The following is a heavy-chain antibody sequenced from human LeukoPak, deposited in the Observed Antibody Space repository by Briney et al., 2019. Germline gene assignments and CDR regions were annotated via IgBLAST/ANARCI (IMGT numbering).Heavy chain of an antibody. CDR1: GYTFTGYH. V-gene: IGHV1-2*02. J-gene: IGHJ3*02. D-gene: IGHD1-26*01. Sequence: GASVKVSCKASGYTFTGYHMRWVRQAPGQGLEWMGWINPNSGGTNYVQRFQGRVTMTRDTSISTAYMELSRLISDDTAVYYCARDRGSYFSDAFDIWGQGTMVTVSS. CDR3: ARDRGSYFSDAFDI. CDR2: INPNSGGT.